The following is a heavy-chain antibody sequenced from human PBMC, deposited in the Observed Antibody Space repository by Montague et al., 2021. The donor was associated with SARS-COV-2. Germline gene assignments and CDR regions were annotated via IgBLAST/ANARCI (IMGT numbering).Heavy chain of an antibody. CDR3: ARVPPGLLWFGEIDY. V-gene: IGHV3-30-3*01. CDR2: ISYDGSNK. J-gene: IGHJ4*02. Sequence: SLILSCAASGFTFSSYAMHWVRQAPGKGLEWVAVISYDGSNKYYXDSVKGRFTISRDNSKNTLYLQMNSLRAEDTAVHYCARVPPGLLWFGEIDYWGQGTLVTVSS. D-gene: IGHD3-10*01. CDR1: GFTFSSYA.